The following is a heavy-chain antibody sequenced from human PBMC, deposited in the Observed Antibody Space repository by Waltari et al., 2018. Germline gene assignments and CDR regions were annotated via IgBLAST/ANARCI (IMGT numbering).Heavy chain of an antibody. Sequence: EVQVLEYGGGLVQPGGSLRLSCAAFGFTFSSYPMSWVRKAPGKGLEWISSISGSAINTYYADSVKGRFTISRDNSKNTLYLQMNSLRADDTAVYYCAKDRCTNGVCWDDYWGQGTLVTVSS. CDR1: GFTFSSYP. CDR2: ISGSAINT. D-gene: IGHD2-8*01. V-gene: IGHV3-23*01. J-gene: IGHJ4*02. CDR3: AKDRCTNGVCWDDY.